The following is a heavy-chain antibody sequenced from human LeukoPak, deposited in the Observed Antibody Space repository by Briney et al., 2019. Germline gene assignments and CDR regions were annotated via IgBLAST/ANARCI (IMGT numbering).Heavy chain of an antibody. J-gene: IGHJ4*02. D-gene: IGHD5-18*01. V-gene: IGHV3-9*01. CDR2: ISWKGDST. Sequence: GRSLRLSCAASGFTFKDAMQWVRQVPGKGLEWVSSISWKGDSTGYADSVKGRFTISRDNANNSLYLQMNSLRPEDTAVYFCAKSGEYCYGYYFDYWGQGTLVTVSS. CDR1: GFTFKDA. CDR3: AKSGEYCYGYYFDY.